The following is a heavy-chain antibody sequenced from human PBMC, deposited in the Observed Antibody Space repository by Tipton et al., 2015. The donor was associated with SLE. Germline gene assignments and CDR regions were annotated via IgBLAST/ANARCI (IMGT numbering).Heavy chain of an antibody. J-gene: IGHJ6*03. D-gene: IGHD6-13*01. CDR2: IFYSGST. Sequence: TLSLTCTVSGGSISSSSYYWGWIRQPPGKGLEWIGSIFYSGSTYYNPSLKSRVTISVDRSKNQFSLKLSSVTAADTAVYYCARTLAAAGTDYYYYMDVWGKGTTVTVSS. CDR1: GGSISSSSYY. V-gene: IGHV4-39*07. CDR3: ARTLAAAGTDYYYYMDV.